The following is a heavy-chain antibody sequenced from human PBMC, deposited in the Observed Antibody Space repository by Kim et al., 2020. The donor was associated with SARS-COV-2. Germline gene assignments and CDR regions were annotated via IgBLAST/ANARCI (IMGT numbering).Heavy chain of an antibody. V-gene: IGHV4-30-2*05. CDR2: T. CDR3: ASMVRGGLFDY. Sequence: TYYHPSLKSRVTISVDTSKNQFSLKLSSVTAADTAVYYCASMVRGGLFDYWGQGTLVTVSS. D-gene: IGHD3-10*01. J-gene: IGHJ4*02.